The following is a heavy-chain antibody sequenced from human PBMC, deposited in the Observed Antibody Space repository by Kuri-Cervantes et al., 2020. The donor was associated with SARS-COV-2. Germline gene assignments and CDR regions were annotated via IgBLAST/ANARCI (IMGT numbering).Heavy chain of an antibody. CDR1: GGFISSGSYY. D-gene: IGHD2-15*01. CDR3: ASSGHKVAFDI. CDR2: IYTSGST. J-gene: IGHJ3*02. V-gene: IGHV4-61*02. Sequence: LRLSCTVSGGFISSGSYYWSWIRQPAGKGLEWIGRIYTSGSTNYNPSLKSRVTISVDTSKNQFSLKLSSVTAADTAVYYCASSGHKVAFDIWGQGTMVTVSS.